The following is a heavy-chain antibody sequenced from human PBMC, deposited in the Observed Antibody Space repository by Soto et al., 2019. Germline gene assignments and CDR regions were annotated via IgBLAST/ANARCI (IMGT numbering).Heavy chain of an antibody. CDR3: AKALTMASPNWFDP. D-gene: IGHD3-10*01. Sequence: QLVQSGAEVKKPGSSVKVSCKASGGPFSTYAISWVRQAPGQGLEWMGGIIPIFGTANYAQRFLGRVTISAEDSTSTAYMELRSLTSDDTAVYYCAKALTMASPNWFDPWGQGTQVTGSS. J-gene: IGHJ5*02. CDR2: IIPIFGTA. CDR1: GGPFSTYA. V-gene: IGHV1-69*01.